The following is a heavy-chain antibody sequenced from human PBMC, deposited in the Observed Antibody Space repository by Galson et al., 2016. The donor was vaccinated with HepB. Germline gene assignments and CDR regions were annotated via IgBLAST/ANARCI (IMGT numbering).Heavy chain of an antibody. D-gene: IGHD3-3*01. J-gene: IGHJ6*02. Sequence: SVKVSCKVSGYTLTELPMNWVRQAPGQGLEWMGGIIPLFDTAKYAQKFQGRVTINANESTTTAYMELSSLRSEDTAVYYCARSNVLQFLEWSSASYYYVMDVWGQGTTVTVSS. CDR3: ARSNVLQFLEWSSASYYYVMDV. CDR2: IIPLFDTA. V-gene: IGHV1-69*13. CDR1: GYTLTELP.